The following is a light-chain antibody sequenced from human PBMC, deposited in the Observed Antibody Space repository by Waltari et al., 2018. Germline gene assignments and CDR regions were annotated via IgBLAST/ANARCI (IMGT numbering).Light chain of an antibody. V-gene: IGLV2-14*01. CDR3: SSYTSSTVV. CDR2: EVS. J-gene: IGLJ1*01. CDR1: SSDVGGYNY. Sequence: QSALTQPASVSGSPGQSIPISCTGTSSDVGGYNYVPWYQQHPGTAPNLMIYEVSTRPSGRSTRFSGSKSGNTALPTISVLPADDAADYYWSSYTSSTVVFGAGTKVTVL.